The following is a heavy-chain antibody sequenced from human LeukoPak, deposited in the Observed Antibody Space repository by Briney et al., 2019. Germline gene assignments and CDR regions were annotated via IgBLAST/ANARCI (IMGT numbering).Heavy chain of an antibody. CDR3: ARGSIQLWLNFDY. V-gene: IGHV1-69*05. CDR1: GGTFSSYA. Sequence: ASVKVSCKASGGTFSSYAIGWVRQAPGQGLEWRGGIIPIFGTANYAQKFQGRVTITTDESTSTAYMELSSLRSEDTAVYYCARGSIQLWLNFDYWGQGTLVTVSS. J-gene: IGHJ4*02. CDR2: IIPIFGTA. D-gene: IGHD5-18*01.